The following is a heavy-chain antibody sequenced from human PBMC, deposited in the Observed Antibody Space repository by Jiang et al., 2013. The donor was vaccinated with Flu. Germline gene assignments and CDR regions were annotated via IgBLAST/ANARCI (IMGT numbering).Heavy chain of an antibody. CDR3: ARDRTTYYYDSSGYGDY. CDR2: INAGNGNT. CDR1: GYTFTSYA. V-gene: IGHV1-3*01. Sequence: GAEVKKPGASVKVSCKASGYTFTSYAMHWVRQAPGQRLEWMGWINAGNGNTKYSQKFQGRVTITRDTSASTAYMELSSLRSEDTAVYYCARDRTTYYYDSSGYGDYWGQGTLVTVSS. D-gene: IGHD3-22*01. J-gene: IGHJ4*02.